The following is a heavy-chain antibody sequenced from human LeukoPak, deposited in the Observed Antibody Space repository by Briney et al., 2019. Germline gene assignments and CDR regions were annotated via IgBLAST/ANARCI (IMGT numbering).Heavy chain of an antibody. Sequence: SETLSLTCTVSGGSISSGGYYWSWIRQPPGKGLEWIGYIYHSGSTYYNPSLKSRVTISVDRSKNQFSLKLSSVTAADTAVYYCARGERVPKPYYFDYWGQGTLVTVSS. D-gene: IGHD1-1*01. V-gene: IGHV4-30-2*01. CDR3: ARGERVPKPYYFDY. CDR2: IYHSGST. J-gene: IGHJ4*02. CDR1: GGSISSGGYY.